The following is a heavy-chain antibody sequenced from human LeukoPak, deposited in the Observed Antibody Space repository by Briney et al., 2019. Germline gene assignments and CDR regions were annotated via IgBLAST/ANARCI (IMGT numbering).Heavy chain of an antibody. J-gene: IGHJ4*02. Sequence: ASVKVSCKASGYTFTSYGISWVRQAPGQGLEWMGWISAYNGNTNYAQKLQGRVTMTTDTSTSTAYMELRSLRSDDTAVYYCAIDDCSSTSCYLYYFDYWGQGTLVTVSS. CDR1: GYTFTSYG. D-gene: IGHD2-2*01. CDR2: ISAYNGNT. CDR3: AIDDCSSTSCYLYYFDY. V-gene: IGHV1-18*01.